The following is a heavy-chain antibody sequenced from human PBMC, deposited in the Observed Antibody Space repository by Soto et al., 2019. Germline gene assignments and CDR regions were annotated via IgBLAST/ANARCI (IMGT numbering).Heavy chain of an antibody. V-gene: IGHV3-21*01. D-gene: IGHD3-10*01. J-gene: IGHJ3*02. CDR3: AKARGGALKAFDI. CDR1: GFTFSSYS. Sequence: EVQLVESGGGLVKPGGSLRLSCAASGFTFSSYSMNWVRQAPGKGLEWVSSISSSSSYIYYADSVKGRFTISRDNAKNPLYLQMNSLRVEDTALYYCAKARGGALKAFDIWGQGTMVTVSS. CDR2: ISSSSSYI.